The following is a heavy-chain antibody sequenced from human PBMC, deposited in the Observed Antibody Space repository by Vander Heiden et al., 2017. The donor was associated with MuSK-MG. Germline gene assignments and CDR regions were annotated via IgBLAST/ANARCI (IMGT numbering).Heavy chain of an antibody. CDR2: ISSSGST. Sequence: QVQLQASGAGLVKPSETLSPSCVVAGGSIKSSFYYWGWIRQSPGKGLEWIGSISSSGSTSYSPSLKTRVTMSVDTSMNQFSLKLRSVTATDSAIYYCARHYLLDKFDPWGQGTQVAVSS. CDR3: ARHYLLDKFDP. CDR1: GGSIKSSFYY. J-gene: IGHJ5*02. V-gene: IGHV4-39*01. D-gene: IGHD1-1*01.